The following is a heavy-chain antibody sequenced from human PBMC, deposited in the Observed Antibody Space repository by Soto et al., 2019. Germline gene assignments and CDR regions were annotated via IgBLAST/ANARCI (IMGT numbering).Heavy chain of an antibody. CDR3: ARAYCSSTSCYNYYYYYGMDV. Sequence: SVKVSCKASGGTFSSYAISWVRQAPGQGLEWMGGIIPIFGTANYAQKFQGRVTITADESTSTAYMELSSLRSEDTAVYYCARAYCSSTSCYNYYYYYGMDVWGQGTTVTVSS. V-gene: IGHV1-69*13. D-gene: IGHD2-2*02. J-gene: IGHJ6*02. CDR2: IIPIFGTA. CDR1: GGTFSSYA.